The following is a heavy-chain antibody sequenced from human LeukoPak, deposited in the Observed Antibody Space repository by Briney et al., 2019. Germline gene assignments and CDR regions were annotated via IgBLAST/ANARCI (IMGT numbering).Heavy chain of an antibody. V-gene: IGHV3-23*01. CDR2: ISGSGGST. D-gene: IGHD2-15*01. Sequence: PGGSLRLSCAASGFTFSSYAMSWVRQAPGKGLEWVSAISGSGGSTYYADSVKGRFTISRDNSKNTLYLQMNSLRAEDTALYYCAREKSDGSVAFNICGQGTMVTVSS. J-gene: IGHJ3*02. CDR3: AREKSDGSVAFNI. CDR1: GFTFSSYA.